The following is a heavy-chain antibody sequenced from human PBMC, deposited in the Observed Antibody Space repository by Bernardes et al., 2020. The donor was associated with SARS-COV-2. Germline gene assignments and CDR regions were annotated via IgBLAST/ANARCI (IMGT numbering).Heavy chain of an antibody. CDR3: ARGGHDYGADAFPVLGY. D-gene: IGHD4-17*01. CDR1: GYTFTNYD. Sequence: ASLKDSCKTSGYTFTNYDINWVRQATGQGLEWMGWMNPKSGDTGHAQKLQGRVTMTRDTSISTAYMELSSLRSEDTAVYYCARGGHDYGADAFPVLGYWGQGTTVTVSS. V-gene: IGHV1-8*01. J-gene: IGHJ6*02. CDR2: MNPKSGDT.